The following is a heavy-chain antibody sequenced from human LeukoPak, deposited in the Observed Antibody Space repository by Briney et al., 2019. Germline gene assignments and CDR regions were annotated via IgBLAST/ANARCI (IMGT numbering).Heavy chain of an antibody. D-gene: IGHD2-15*01. CDR3: AKVSTRRIVVVVAARYFDY. CDR2: ISGSGGST. CDR1: GFTFSSYA. V-gene: IGHV3-23*01. Sequence: GGSLRLSCAASGFTFSSYAMSWVRQAPGKELEWVSAISGSGGSTYYADSVKGRFTISRDNSKNTLYLQMNSLRAEDTAVYYCAKVSTRRIVVVVAARYFDYWGQGTLVTVSS. J-gene: IGHJ4*02.